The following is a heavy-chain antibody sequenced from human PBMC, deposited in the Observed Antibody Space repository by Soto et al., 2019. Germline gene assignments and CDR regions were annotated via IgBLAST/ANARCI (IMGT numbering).Heavy chain of an antibody. CDR1: GGSISSSTYY. CDR2: IYYSGST. D-gene: IGHD3-10*01. V-gene: IGHV4-39*01. CDR3: ARHLVCFDP. J-gene: IGHJ5*02. Sequence: PSXTLSLTCTVSGGSISSSTYYWGWIRQPPGKGLEWIGGIYYSGSTYYNPSLKSRVTMSIDTSKNHFSLKLSSVTAADTAVYYCARHLVCFDPWGQGTLVTVSS.